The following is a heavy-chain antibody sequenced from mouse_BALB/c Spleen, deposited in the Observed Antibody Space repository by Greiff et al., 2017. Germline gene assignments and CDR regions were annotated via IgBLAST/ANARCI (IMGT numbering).Heavy chain of an antibody. Sequence: EVKLVESGGGLVKPGGSLKLSCAASGFTFSSYAMSWVRQTPEKRLEWVASISSGGSTHYPDSVKGRFTISRDNARNILYLQMSSLRSEDTAMYYCARSDERAWFAYWGQGTLVTVSA. CDR3: ARSDERAWFAY. J-gene: IGHJ3*01. CDR2: ISSGGST. V-gene: IGHV5-6-5*01. CDR1: GFTFSSYA.